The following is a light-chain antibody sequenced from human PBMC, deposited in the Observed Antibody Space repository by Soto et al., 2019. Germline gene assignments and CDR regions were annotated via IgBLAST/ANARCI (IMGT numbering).Light chain of an antibody. CDR2: GAS. J-gene: IGKJ4*01. Sequence: EIVMTQSPATLSVSPGERAPLPCRASQSVNRNLAWYQQKPGQAPRLLIYGASTRATGLPARFSVSGSETEFTLTISSLQSEDFAVYYGQQYNTWPLTFGGGTKVEIK. V-gene: IGKV3-15*01. CDR3: QQYNTWPLT. CDR1: QSVNRN.